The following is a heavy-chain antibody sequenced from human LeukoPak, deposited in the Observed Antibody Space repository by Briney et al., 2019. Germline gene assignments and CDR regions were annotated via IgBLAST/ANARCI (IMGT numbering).Heavy chain of an antibody. Sequence: GGSLRLSCAASGFTFSSYSMNWVRQAPGKGLEWVSSISSSSSYIYYADSVKGRFTISRDNAKNSLYLQMNSLRAEDTAVYYCARDRDSGFYYCGMDVWGQGTTVTVSS. CDR3: ARDRDSGFYYCGMDV. CDR2: ISSSSSYI. V-gene: IGHV3-21*01. CDR1: GFTFSSYS. D-gene: IGHD5-12*01. J-gene: IGHJ6*02.